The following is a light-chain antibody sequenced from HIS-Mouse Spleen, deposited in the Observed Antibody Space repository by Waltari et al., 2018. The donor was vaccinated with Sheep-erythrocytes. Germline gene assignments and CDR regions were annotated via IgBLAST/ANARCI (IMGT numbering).Light chain of an antibody. CDR2: KAS. CDR1: QRSSSL. CDR3: QQYKSYSPVT. V-gene: IGKV1-5*03. Sequence: IQITQSHSPLSSSVGDRATITCRASQRSSSLLAWYKQKPGKAPKLPIYKASGLASGVPASFSGSGSGTVFTVTNSSLQPDDFATYYGQQYKSYSPVTFGARTKVEIK. J-gene: IGKJ4*02.